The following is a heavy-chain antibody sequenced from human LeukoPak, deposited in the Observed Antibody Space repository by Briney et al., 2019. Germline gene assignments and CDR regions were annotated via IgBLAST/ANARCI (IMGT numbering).Heavy chain of an antibody. D-gene: IGHD6-19*01. CDR1: GFTFSSYA. CDR2: ITYIGGST. Sequence: GGSLRLSCAASGFTFSSYAMSWVRQAPGKGLEWVSTITYIGGSTYYADSVKGRFTISRDNSKNTLYMQMNSLRAEDTAVYYCAKSRSSGWYYGMDVWGQGTTVIVSS. J-gene: IGHJ6*02. V-gene: IGHV3-23*01. CDR3: AKSRSSGWYYGMDV.